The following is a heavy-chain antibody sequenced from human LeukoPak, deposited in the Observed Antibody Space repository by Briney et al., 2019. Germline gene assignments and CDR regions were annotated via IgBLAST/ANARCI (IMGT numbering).Heavy chain of an antibody. CDR2: MIPVMGVT. V-gene: IGHV1-69*04. J-gene: IGHJ4*02. CDR1: GGTFSNNA. Sequence: SVKVSCKASGGTFSNNALSWVRQAPGQGLEWMGKMIPVMGVTDYAQNFQGRVTFTADKSTKTGYMELKSLTSEDTAVYFCATXGGKSDFDNWGQGTLVTVSS. CDR3: ATXGGKSDFDN.